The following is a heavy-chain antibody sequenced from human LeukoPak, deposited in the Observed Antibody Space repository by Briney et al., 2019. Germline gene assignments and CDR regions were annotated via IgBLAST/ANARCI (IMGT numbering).Heavy chain of an antibody. CDR2: ISYDGSNK. Sequence: GGSLRLSCAASGFTFSSYGMHWVRQAPGKGLEWVAVISYDGSNKYYADSVKGRFTISRDNSKNTLYLQMNSLRAEDTAVYYCAKDLGYCSSTSCSPWGQGTLVTVSS. CDR1: GFTFSSYG. J-gene: IGHJ5*02. V-gene: IGHV3-30*18. D-gene: IGHD2-2*01. CDR3: AKDLGYCSSTSCSP.